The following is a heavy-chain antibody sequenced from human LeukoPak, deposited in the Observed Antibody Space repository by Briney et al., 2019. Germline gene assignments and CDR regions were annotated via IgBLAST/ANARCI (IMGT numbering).Heavy chain of an antibody. CDR3: TTALLWFGESPVDY. V-gene: IGHV3-15*01. CDR1: GFLFSDAW. D-gene: IGHD3-10*01. J-gene: IGHJ4*02. CDR2: IKSKTDGGTT. Sequence: KTGGSLRLSCRASGFLFSDAWMSWFRQAPGKGLEWVGRIKSKTDGGTTDYAAPVKGRFTISRDDSKNTLYLQMNSLKTEDTAVYYCTTALLWFGESPVDYWGQGTLVTVSS.